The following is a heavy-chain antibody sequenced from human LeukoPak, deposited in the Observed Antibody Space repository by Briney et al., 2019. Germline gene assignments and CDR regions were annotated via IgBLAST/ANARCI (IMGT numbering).Heavy chain of an antibody. D-gene: IGHD3-22*01. CDR3: ARVDLSSGYIQDRVYYFDY. CDR2: IIPIFGTA. J-gene: IGHJ4*02. V-gene: IGHV1-69*13. Sequence: GASVKVSCKASGGTFSSYAISWVRQAPGQGLEWMGGIIPIFGTANYAQKFQGRVTITADESTSTAYMELSSLRSEDTAVYYCARVDLSSGYIQDRVYYFDYWGQGTPVTVSS. CDR1: GGTFSSYA.